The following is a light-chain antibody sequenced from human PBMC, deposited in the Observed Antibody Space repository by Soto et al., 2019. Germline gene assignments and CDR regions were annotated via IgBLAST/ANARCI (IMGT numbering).Light chain of an antibody. CDR3: GAWDSSLSAVV. J-gene: IGLJ3*02. V-gene: IGLV1-51*01. CDR1: SSNIGNNY. Sequence: QAVVTQPPSVSAAPGQKVTISCSGSSSNIGNNYVSWFQQLPGTAPKLLIYDSNKRPSGIPDRFSGSKSGTSATLGITELQTGDEADYYCGAWDSSLSAVVFGGGTKLTVL. CDR2: DSN.